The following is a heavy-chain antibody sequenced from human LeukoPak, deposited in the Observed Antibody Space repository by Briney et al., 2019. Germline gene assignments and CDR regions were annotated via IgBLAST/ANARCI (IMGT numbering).Heavy chain of an antibody. D-gene: IGHD6-19*01. CDR1: GFTFGSPW. V-gene: IGHV3-74*01. CDR3: AKDSGSGWYQYGMDV. Sequence: GGSLRLSCAASGFTFGSPWMHWVRQAPGKGLVWVSRINSDGSATAYADSVKGRFTISRDNAENTLYLQMNRLRVEDTAVYYCAKDSGSGWYQYGMDVWGQGTTVTVSS. J-gene: IGHJ6*02. CDR2: INSDGSAT.